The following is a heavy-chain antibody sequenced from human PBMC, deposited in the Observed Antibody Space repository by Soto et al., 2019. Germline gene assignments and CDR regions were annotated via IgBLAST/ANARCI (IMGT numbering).Heavy chain of an antibody. J-gene: IGHJ1*01. CDR1: GFMFSRYA. D-gene: IGHD3-3*01. Sequence: QVQLVESGGRVVQPGGSLRLSCEASGFMFSRYAIHWVRQAPGKGLEWVAVISKDGSVNYYADSVRGRFSISRDKSKNTVYLEMNGMRDDDTAVFYCARSRSGAVPDSFGYWGQGTLVTVSS. V-gene: IGHV3-30-3*01. CDR3: ARSRSGAVPDSFGY. CDR2: ISKDGSVN.